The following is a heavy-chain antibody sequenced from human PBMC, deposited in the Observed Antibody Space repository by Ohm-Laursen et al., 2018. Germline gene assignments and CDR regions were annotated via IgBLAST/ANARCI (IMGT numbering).Heavy chain of an antibody. Sequence: SETLSLTCSVSGGSMSSDYWSWIRQPSARGLEWIGRIHTSGTTNYNTSLQSRVTMSVETSKNQCSLNLSSVTAADTAVYYCSGGGFWGQGTLVTVSS. CDR1: GGSMSSDY. V-gene: IGHV4-4*07. CDR2: IHTSGTT. CDR3: SGGGF. J-gene: IGHJ4*02.